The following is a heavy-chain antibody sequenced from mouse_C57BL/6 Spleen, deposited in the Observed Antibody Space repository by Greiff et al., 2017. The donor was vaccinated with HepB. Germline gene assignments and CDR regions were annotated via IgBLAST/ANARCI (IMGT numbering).Heavy chain of an antibody. CDR2: IYPRSGNT. V-gene: IGHV1-81*01. D-gene: IGHD1-1*01. CDR1: GYTFTSYG. J-gene: IGHJ4*01. CDR3: APYYYGSSHYAMDY. Sequence: VQLVESGAELARPGASVKLSCKASGYTFTSYGISWVKQRTGQGLEWIGEIYPRSGNTYYNEKFKGKATLTADKSSSTAYMELRSLTSEDSAVYFCAPYYYGSSHYAMDYWGQGTSVTVSS.